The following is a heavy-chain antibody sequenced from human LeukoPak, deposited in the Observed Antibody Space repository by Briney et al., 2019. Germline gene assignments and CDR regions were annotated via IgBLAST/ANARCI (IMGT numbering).Heavy chain of an antibody. V-gene: IGHV3-23*01. CDR3: AKANPSSGYKYFDY. CDR2: ISSSAGGT. D-gene: IGHD3-22*01. CDR1: GFTFGSYG. J-gene: IGHJ4*02. Sequence: GGSLRLSCAASGFTFGSYGMRWVRQAPGKGLEWVSSISSSAGGTYYAESVKGRFTISRDNSKNTLYLQMNSLRAEDTAVYYCAKANPSSGYKYFDYWGQGTLVTVSS.